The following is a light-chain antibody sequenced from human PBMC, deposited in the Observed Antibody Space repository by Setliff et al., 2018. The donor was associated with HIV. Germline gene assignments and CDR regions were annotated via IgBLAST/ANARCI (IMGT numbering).Light chain of an antibody. Sequence: QSALTQPASASGSPGQSITISCTGTSSDVGSYNLVSWYQQHPGKAPKLMIYDVINRPSGVSNRFSGSRSGNTASLTISGLQVEDEADYYCSSYTTSSTLYVFGPGTKVTVL. CDR3: SSYTTSSTLYV. V-gene: IGLV2-14*02. CDR1: SSDVGSYNL. J-gene: IGLJ1*01. CDR2: DVI.